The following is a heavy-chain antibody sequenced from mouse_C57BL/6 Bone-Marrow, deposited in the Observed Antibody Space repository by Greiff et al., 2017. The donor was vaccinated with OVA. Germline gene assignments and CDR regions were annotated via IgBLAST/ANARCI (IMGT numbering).Heavy chain of an antibody. J-gene: IGHJ3*01. V-gene: IGHV5-4*01. CDR2: ISDGGSYT. CDR3: ARDLSSYRGFAY. Sequence: DVKLVESGGGLVKPGGSLKLSCAASGFTFSSYAMSWVRQTPEKRLEWVATISDGGSYTYYPDNVKGRFTISRDNAKNNLYLQMSHLKSEDTAMYYCARDLSSYRGFAYWGQGTLVTVSA. D-gene: IGHD1-1*01. CDR1: GFTFSSYA.